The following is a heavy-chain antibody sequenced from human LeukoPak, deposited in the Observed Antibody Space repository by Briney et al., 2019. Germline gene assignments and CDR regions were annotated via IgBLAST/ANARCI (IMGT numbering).Heavy chain of an antibody. CDR2: TNHSGST. CDR3: ARGLGSTNY. CDR1: GGSFSGYY. Sequence: SETLSLTCAVYGGSFSGYYWSWIRQPPGKGLEWIGETNHSGSTNYNPSLKSRVTISVDTSKNQFSLKLSSVTAADTAVYYCARGLGSTNYWGQGTLVTVSS. V-gene: IGHV4-34*01. D-gene: IGHD3-16*01. J-gene: IGHJ4*02.